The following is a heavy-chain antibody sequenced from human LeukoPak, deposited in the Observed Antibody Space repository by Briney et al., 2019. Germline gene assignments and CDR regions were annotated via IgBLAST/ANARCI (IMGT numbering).Heavy chain of an antibody. CDR1: GFTFSSYA. J-gene: IGHJ4*02. Sequence: GGSLRLSCAASGFTFSSYAMSWVRQAPGKGLEWVSAISGSGGSTYYADSVKGRFTISRDNTKNSLYLQMNSLGVEDTAVYYCARVGPCSGGRCYVDYWGQGTQVTVSS. V-gene: IGHV3-23*01. CDR2: ISGSGGST. CDR3: ARVGPCSGGRCYVDY. D-gene: IGHD2-15*01.